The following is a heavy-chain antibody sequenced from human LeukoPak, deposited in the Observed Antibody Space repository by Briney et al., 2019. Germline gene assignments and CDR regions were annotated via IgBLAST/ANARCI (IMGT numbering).Heavy chain of an antibody. CDR2: ISGSGGST. CDR3: TRDAYSINYYYNGMDV. D-gene: IGHD4-11*01. Sequence: SGGSLRLSCAASGFTFSSYAMSWVRQAPGKGLEWVSAISGSGGSTYYADSVKGRFTISRDNAKNSLYLQMNTLRAEDTAVYYCTRDAYSINYYYNGMDVWGQGTTVIVSS. V-gene: IGHV3-23*01. CDR1: GFTFSSYA. J-gene: IGHJ6*02.